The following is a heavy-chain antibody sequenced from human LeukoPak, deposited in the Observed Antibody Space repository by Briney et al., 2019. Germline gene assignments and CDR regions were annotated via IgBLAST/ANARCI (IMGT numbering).Heavy chain of an antibody. CDR2: IKQDGSEK. CDR1: GVTFSSYW. Sequence: GGSLRLSCAASGVTFSSYWMSWVRQAPGKGLEWVANIKQDGSEKYYVDSVKGRFTISRDNAKNSLYLQMNSLRAEDTAIYYCARDPYNGNYGDSYYYYMDVWGKGTTVTISS. V-gene: IGHV3-7*01. J-gene: IGHJ6*03. D-gene: IGHD1-26*01. CDR3: ARDPYNGNYGDSYYYYMDV.